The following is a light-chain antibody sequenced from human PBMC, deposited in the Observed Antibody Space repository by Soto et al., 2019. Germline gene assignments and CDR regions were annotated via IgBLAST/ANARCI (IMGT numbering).Light chain of an antibody. CDR1: QSLNSL. Sequence: DIQMTQYPSTLSASVGDRVTITCRASQSLNSLLAWYQQKPGRAPKLLIYDASTLESGVPARFSGSGSGPDFTLTISSLEPEDFAIYYCQQRANWPFTFGGGTKVENK. CDR3: QQRANWPFT. CDR2: DAS. V-gene: IGKV1-5*01. J-gene: IGKJ4*01.